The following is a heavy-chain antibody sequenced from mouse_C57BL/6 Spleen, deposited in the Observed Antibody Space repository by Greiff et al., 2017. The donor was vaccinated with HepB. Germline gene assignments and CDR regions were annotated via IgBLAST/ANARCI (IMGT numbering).Heavy chain of an antibody. D-gene: IGHD1-1*01. CDR3: ARERNYGSSPYYYAMDY. Sequence: EVNLVESGGDLVKPGGSLKLSCAASGFTFSSYGMSWVRQTPDKRLEWVATISSGGSYTYYPDSVKGRFTISRDNAKNTLYLQMSSLKSEDTAMYYCARERNYGSSPYYYAMDYWGQGTSVTVSS. J-gene: IGHJ4*01. V-gene: IGHV5-6*01. CDR1: GFTFSSYG. CDR2: ISSGGSYT.